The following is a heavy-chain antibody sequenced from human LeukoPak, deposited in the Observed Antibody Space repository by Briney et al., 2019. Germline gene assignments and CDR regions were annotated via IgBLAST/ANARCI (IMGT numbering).Heavy chain of an antibody. CDR3: ASLNLSVDIVATSRTHDY. CDR1: GGSLSSGGYY. Sequence: PSQTLSLTCTVSGGSLSSGGYYWSWIRQPPGKGLEWIGYIYHSGSTYYNPSLKSRVIISVDKSKNQFSLKLSSVTASDTAVYYCASLNLSVDIVATSRTHDYWGQGTLVTVSS. V-gene: IGHV4-30-2*01. D-gene: IGHD5-12*01. J-gene: IGHJ4*02. CDR2: IYHSGST.